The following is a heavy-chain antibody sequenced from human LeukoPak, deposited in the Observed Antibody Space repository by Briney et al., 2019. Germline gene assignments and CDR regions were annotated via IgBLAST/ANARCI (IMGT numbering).Heavy chain of an antibody. V-gene: IGHV1-8*03. J-gene: IGHJ4*02. CDR2: MNPNSGNT. CDR3: ARLHSSSWYLYYFDY. D-gene: IGHD6-13*01. Sequence: GASAQVSCKASGYTFTSYDINWVRQATGQGVEWMGWMNPNSGNTGYAQKFQGRVTIIRNTSISTAYMELSSLRSEDTAVYYCARLHSSSWYLYYFDYWGQGTLVTVSS. CDR1: GYTFTSYD.